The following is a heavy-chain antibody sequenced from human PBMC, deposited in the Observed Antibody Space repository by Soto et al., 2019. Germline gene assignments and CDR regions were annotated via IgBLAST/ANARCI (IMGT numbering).Heavy chain of an antibody. V-gene: IGHV4-34*01. D-gene: IGHD3-3*01. CDR2: INHSGST. Sequence: PSETLSLTCAVYGGSFSGYYWSWIRQPPGKGLEWIGEINHSGSTNYNPSLKSRVTISVDTSKNQFSLKLSSVTAADTAVYYCARAPLYDFWSGYYSLYYRMDVWGQGTTVTVSS. CDR3: ARAPLYDFWSGYYSLYYRMDV. CDR1: GGSFSGYY. J-gene: IGHJ6*02.